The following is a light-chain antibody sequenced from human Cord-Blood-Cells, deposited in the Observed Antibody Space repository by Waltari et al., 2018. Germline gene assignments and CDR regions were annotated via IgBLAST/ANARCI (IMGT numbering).Light chain of an antibody. CDR2: EVS. Sequence: QSALTQPASVSGSPGQSITISCTGTSSDVGGYTYVSCYQQHPGKAPKLLIYEVSNRPSGVSNRFSGSKSGNTASLTISGLQAEDEADYYCSSYTSSSTYVFGTGTKVTVL. V-gene: IGLV2-14*01. J-gene: IGLJ1*01. CDR1: SSDVGGYTY. CDR3: SSYTSSSTYV.